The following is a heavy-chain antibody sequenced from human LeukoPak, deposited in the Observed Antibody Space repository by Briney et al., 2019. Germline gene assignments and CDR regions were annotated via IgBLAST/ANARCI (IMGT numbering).Heavy chain of an antibody. D-gene: IGHD7-27*01. CDR1: RFSISTYW. Sequence: PGGSLRLSCAASRFSISTYWMSWVRQAPGKGLEWVANIKEDGSEKYYVDSVKGRFTISRDNAKNSLYLQMNSLRAEDSAVYYCVRDPALGVSWGQGTLVIVSS. V-gene: IGHV3-7*01. CDR3: VRDPALGVS. CDR2: IKEDGSEK. J-gene: IGHJ5*02.